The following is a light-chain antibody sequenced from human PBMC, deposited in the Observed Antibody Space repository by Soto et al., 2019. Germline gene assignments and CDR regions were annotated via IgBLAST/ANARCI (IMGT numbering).Light chain of an antibody. V-gene: IGKV1-9*01. CDR2: AAS. CDR1: QGVSSY. J-gene: IGKJ5*01. CDR3: QQLNSYLSIT. Sequence: IQMTQSPSALSASLGNRGTSACRASQGVSSYLAWYQQKPGKAPQLLIYAASTLQSGVPPRFSGSGSGTDFTLTISSLQPEDFATYYCQQLNSYLSITFGQGTRLEIK.